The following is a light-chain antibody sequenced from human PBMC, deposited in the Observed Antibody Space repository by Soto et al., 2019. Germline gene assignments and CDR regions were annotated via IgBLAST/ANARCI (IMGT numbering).Light chain of an antibody. CDR2: ATS. V-gene: IGKV1-12*01. CDR1: QGVGGW. Sequence: IQMTQSPSSVSASVGDRVTMTCRASQGVGGWLAWYQQKPGKVPKLLIYATSSLHSGVPSRFSGSGSGTDLTLSISSLQTEDFATYYCQQTHRLPLSFGPGTKVDIK. CDR3: QQTHRLPLS. J-gene: IGKJ3*01.